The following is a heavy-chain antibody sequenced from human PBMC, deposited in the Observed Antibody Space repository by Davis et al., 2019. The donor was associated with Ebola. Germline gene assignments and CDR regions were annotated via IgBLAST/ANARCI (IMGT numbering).Heavy chain of an antibody. Sequence: ASVKVSCKASGYTFTVYYMHWVRQAPGQGLEWMGWINPNSGGTNYAQKFQGRVTMTRDTSISTAYMELSRLRSDDTAVYYCARVGTTVTTIDYWGQGILVTVSS. J-gene: IGHJ4*02. D-gene: IGHD4-17*01. CDR2: INPNSGGT. CDR1: GYTFTVYY. V-gene: IGHV1-2*02. CDR3: ARVGTTVTTIDY.